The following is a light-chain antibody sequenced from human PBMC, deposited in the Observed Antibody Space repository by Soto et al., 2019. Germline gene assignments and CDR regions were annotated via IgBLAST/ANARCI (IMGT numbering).Light chain of an antibody. CDR1: SSDLGSYNL. CDR3: CSYAGSSTWV. Sequence: QSALTQPDSVSGSPGQSITISCTGTSSDLGSYNLVSWYQQHPGKAPKLMIYEDSKRPSGVSNRFSGSKSGNTASLTISGVQTEDEADYYCCSYAGSSTWVFGGGTQLTVL. V-gene: IGLV2-23*01. CDR2: EDS. J-gene: IGLJ3*02.